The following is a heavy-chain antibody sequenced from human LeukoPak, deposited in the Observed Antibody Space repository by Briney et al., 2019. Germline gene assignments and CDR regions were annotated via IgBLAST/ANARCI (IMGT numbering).Heavy chain of an antibody. V-gene: IGHV3-21*01. Sequence: GGSLRLSCAASGFTFSSYSMNWVRQAPGKGLEWVSSISSSSSYIYYADSVKGRFTISRDNSKNTLYLQMNSLRAEDTAVYYCARDGAGYSFDYWGQGTLVTVSS. CDR2: ISSSSSYI. CDR1: GFTFSSYS. CDR3: ARDGAGYSFDY. J-gene: IGHJ4*02. D-gene: IGHD3-22*01.